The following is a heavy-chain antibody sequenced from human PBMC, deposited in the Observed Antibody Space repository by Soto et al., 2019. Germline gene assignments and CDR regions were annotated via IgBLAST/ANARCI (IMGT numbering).Heavy chain of an antibody. CDR3: ARGQAPPLRDPSIAALRWGGMDV. D-gene: IGHD6-6*01. Sequence: PSETLSLTCTVSGGSISSGGYYWSWIRQHPGKGLEWIGYIYYSGSTYYNPSLKSRVTISVDTSKNQFSLKLSSVTAADTAVYYCARGQAPPLRDPSIAALRWGGMDVWGQGTTVTVSS. CDR1: GGSISSGGYY. CDR2: IYYSGST. V-gene: IGHV4-31*03. J-gene: IGHJ6*02.